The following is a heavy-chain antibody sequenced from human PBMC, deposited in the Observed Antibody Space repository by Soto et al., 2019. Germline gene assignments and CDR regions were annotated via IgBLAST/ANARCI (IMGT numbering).Heavy chain of an antibody. J-gene: IGHJ5*02. Sequence: GASVKVSCKASGGTFSSYAISWVRQAPGQGLEWMGGIIPIFGTANYAQKFQGRVTITADESTSTAYMELSSLRSEDTAVYYCARDSSIAAHEGYRGAIWFDPWGQGTLVTVS. D-gene: IGHD6-6*01. CDR1: GGTFSSYA. CDR3: ARDSSIAAHEGYRGAIWFDP. CDR2: IIPIFGTA. V-gene: IGHV1-69*13.